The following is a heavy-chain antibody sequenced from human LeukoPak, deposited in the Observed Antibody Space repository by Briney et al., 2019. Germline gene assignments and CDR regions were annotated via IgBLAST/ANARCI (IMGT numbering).Heavy chain of an antibody. D-gene: IGHD6-13*01. CDR3: ARDRTAAGFFDY. J-gene: IGHJ4*02. Sequence: PSETLSLTCSVSGGSISTDSYYWNWIRQPAGKGLEWIGRIYTSGSTNYNPSLKSRVTMSVDTSKNQFSLKLSSVTAADTAVYYCARDRTAAGFFDYWGQGTLVTVSS. CDR1: GGSISTDSYY. CDR2: IYTSGST. V-gene: IGHV4-61*02.